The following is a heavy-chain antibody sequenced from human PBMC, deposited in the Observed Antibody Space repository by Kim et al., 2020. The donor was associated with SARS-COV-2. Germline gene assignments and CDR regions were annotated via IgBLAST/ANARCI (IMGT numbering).Heavy chain of an antibody. V-gene: IGHV4-59*01. Sequence: SETLSLTCSVSGGSISSYYWYWIRQPPGKELEWIGNIFYSGGTNYNPALKSRVTISVDTSKNQFSLKLNSVTAADTAVYYCARGDDYYGSRSFDSWGQG. CDR2: IFYSGGT. CDR3: ARGDDYYGSRSFDS. CDR1: GGSISSYY. J-gene: IGHJ4*02. D-gene: IGHD3-10*01.